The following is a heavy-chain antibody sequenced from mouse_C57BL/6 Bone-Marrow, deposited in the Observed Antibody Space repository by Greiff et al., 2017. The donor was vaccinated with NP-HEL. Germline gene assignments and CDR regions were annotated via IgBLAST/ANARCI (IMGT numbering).Heavy chain of an antibody. V-gene: IGHV5-4*01. CDR1: GFTFSSYA. Sequence: EVLLVESGGGLVKPGGSLKLSCAASGFTFSSYAMSWVRQSPEKRLEWVATISAGGSYTYYADNVKGRFTISRDNAKNNLYLQMSHLKSEDTAMYYCARDYDGDDWGQGTTLTVSS. D-gene: IGHD2-12*01. CDR3: ARDYDGDD. J-gene: IGHJ2*01. CDR2: ISAGGSYT.